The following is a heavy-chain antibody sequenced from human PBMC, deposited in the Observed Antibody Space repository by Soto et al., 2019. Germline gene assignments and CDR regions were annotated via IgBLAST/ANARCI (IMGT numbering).Heavy chain of an antibody. CDR2: IIPIFGTA. J-gene: IGHJ5*02. Sequence: QVQLVQSGAEVKQPGSSVKVSCKASGGTFSSYAISWVRQAPGQGLEWLGGIIPIFGTANYAQKFQGRVTITADKSTSTAYMELSSLRSEDTAVYYCARRNYYDSSGRYNWFDPWGQGTLVTVSS. D-gene: IGHD3-22*01. V-gene: IGHV1-69*06. CDR1: GGTFSSYA. CDR3: ARRNYYDSSGRYNWFDP.